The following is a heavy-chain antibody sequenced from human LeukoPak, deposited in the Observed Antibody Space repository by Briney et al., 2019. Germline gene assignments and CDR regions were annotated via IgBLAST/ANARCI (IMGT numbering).Heavy chain of an antibody. CDR2: IYYRGTT. J-gene: IGHJ4*02. CDR1: GGSISSSSYY. V-gene: IGHV4-39*07. D-gene: IGHD3-22*01. Sequence: PSETLSLTCTVSGGSISSSSYYWGWIRQPPGKGLEWIGSIYYRGTTYYNPSLKSRVTISVDTSKNQFSLNLTSVTAADTAVYYCARETGSGYGVGYWGRGTLVTVSS. CDR3: ARETGSGYGVGY.